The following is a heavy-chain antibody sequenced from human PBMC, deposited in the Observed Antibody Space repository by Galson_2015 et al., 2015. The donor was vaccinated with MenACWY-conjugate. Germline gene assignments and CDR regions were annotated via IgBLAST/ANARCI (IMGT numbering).Heavy chain of an antibody. CDR2: INQDGSVK. CDR1: GFTFSNYW. J-gene: IGHJ6*02. D-gene: IGHD3-22*01. Sequence: RRLSCAASGFTFSNYWMTWVRQAPGKGLEWVANINQDGSVKNYVDSVKGRFTISRDNAENSLRLQMDSLRAEDTAVYYCARDPPHYYDNNYDMDVWGQGTTVTVSS. V-gene: IGHV3-7*03. CDR3: ARDPPHYYDNNYDMDV.